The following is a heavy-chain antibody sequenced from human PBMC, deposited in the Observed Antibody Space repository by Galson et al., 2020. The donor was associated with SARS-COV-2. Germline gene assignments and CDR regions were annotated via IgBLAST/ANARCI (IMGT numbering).Heavy chain of an antibody. Sequence: GGSLRLPCAASGFTFSSYWMHWVRQAPGKGLAWVSRINSHGSSTSYADSVKGRFTISRDNAKNTLYLQMNSLRAEDTAVYYCARGWGDYGDYGFDYWGQGTLVTVSS. D-gene: IGHD4-17*01. V-gene: IGHV3-74*01. J-gene: IGHJ4*02. CDR2: INSHGSST. CDR3: ARGWGDYGDYGFDY. CDR1: GFTFSSYW.